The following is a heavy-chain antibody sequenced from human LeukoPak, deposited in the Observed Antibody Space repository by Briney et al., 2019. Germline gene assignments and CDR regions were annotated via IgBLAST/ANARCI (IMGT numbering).Heavy chain of an antibody. CDR2: IWYDGSNK. CDR3: ARDQTGNYCINY. J-gene: IGHJ4*02. Sequence: PGGSLRLSCAASGFTFSSYGMHWVRQAPGKGLEWVAVIWYDGSNKYYADSVKGRFTISRDNSKSTLYLQMNSLRAEDTAVYFCARDQTGNYCINYWGQGTLVTVSS. D-gene: IGHD1-26*01. V-gene: IGHV3-33*01. CDR1: GFTFSSYG.